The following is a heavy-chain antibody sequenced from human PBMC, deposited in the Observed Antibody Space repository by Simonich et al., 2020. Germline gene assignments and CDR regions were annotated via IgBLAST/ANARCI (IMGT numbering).Heavy chain of an antibody. J-gene: IGHJ4*02. CDR1: GFTFSSYE. CDR2: ISSSGSTI. V-gene: IGHV3-48*03. Sequence: EVQLVESGGGLVQPGGSLRLSCAASGFTFSSYEMNWVRQAPGKGLEWVSYISSSGSTIYYADSVKGRFTISRDNAKNSLYLQMNSLRAEDTAVYYCARDSGSGGFDYWGQGTLVTVSS. D-gene: IGHD1-26*01. CDR3: ARDSGSGGFDY.